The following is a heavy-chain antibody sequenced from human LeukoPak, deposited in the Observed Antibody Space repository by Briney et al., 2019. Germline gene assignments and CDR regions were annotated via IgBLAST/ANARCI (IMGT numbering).Heavy chain of an antibody. J-gene: IGHJ5*02. V-gene: IGHV1-8*01. CDR2: MNPNSGNT. CDR3: ATMGSRVYDILTGYQYNWFDP. D-gene: IGHD3-9*01. CDR1: GYTFTSYD. Sequence: RASVKVSCKASGYTFTSYDINWVRQATGQGLEWMGWMNPNSGNTGYAQKFQGRVTMTRNTSISTAYMELSSLRSEDTAVYYCATMGSRVYDILTGYQYNWFDPWGQGTLVTVSS.